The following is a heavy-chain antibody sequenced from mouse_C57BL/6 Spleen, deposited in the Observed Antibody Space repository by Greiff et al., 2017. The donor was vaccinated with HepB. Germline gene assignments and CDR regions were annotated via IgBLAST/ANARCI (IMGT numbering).Heavy chain of an antibody. J-gene: IGHJ4*01. V-gene: IGHV5-16*01. CDR3: ARVRLLRGAMDY. CDR2: INYDGSST. Sequence: EVRLVESEGGLVQPGSSMKLSCTASGFTFSDYYMAWVRQVPEKGLEWVANINYDGSSTYYLDSLKSRFIISRDNAKNNLYLQMSRLKSEDTATYYCARVRLLRGAMDYWGQGTSVTVSS. D-gene: IGHD1-1*01. CDR1: GFTFSDYY.